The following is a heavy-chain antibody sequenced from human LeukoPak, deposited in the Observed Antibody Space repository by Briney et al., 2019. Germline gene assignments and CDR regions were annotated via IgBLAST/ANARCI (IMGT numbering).Heavy chain of an antibody. D-gene: IGHD4-23*01. Sequence: PGGSLRLSCAASGFTFSSYDMHWVRQATGKGLEWVSAIGTAGDTYYPGSAKGRFTISRENAKNSLYLQMDSMRAGDTAVYYCARASFDYGGIYFDYWGQGTLVTVSS. V-gene: IGHV3-13*01. CDR1: GFTFSSYD. J-gene: IGHJ4*02. CDR3: ARASFDYGGIYFDY. CDR2: IGTAGDT.